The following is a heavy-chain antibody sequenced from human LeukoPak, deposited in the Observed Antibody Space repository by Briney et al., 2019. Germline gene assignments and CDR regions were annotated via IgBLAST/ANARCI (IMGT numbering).Heavy chain of an antibody. CDR1: GFTFSSYE. CDR3: AKEIYGDSTGGRFQQ. D-gene: IGHD4-17*01. J-gene: IGHJ1*01. Sequence: AGGSLRLSCAASGFTFSSYEMNWVRQAPGKGLEWVSVISGSGGSTYYADSVKGRFTLSRDNSKNTLYLQMNSLRAEDTAVYYCAKEIYGDSTGGRFQQWGQGTLVTVSS. V-gene: IGHV3-23*01. CDR2: ISGSGGST.